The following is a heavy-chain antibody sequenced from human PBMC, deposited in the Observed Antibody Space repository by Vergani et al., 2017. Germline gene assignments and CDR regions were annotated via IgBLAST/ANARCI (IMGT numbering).Heavy chain of an antibody. CDR2: IIPIFGTA. D-gene: IGHD2-2*02. Sequence: QVQLVQSGAEVKKPGSSVKVSCKASGGTFSSYAISWVRQAPGQGLEWMGGIIPIFGTANYAQKFQGRVTITADESTSTAYMELSSLRSEDTAVYYCARVYCSSTSCYIGIDWYFDLWGRSTLVTVSS. V-gene: IGHV1-69*01. J-gene: IGHJ2*01. CDR1: GGTFSSYA. CDR3: ARVYCSSTSCYIGIDWYFDL.